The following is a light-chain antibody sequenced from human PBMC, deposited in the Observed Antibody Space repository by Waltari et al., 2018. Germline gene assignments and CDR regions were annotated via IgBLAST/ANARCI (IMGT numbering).Light chain of an antibody. CDR1: SSDVGGYDS. J-gene: IGLJ2*01. CDR3: YSQSFNSIVL. Sequence: QSALTQPASVSGSPGQSITISCTGSSSDVGGYDSLSWYQDRPGQAPTVLIYDVSNRPSGVSERFSGSKSGNTASLTISGLQADDEAEYYCYSQSFNSIVLFGGGTKVTVL. CDR2: DVS. V-gene: IGLV2-14*03.